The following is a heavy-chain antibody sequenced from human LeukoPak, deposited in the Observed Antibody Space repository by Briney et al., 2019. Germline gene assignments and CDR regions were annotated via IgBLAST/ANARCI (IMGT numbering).Heavy chain of an antibody. V-gene: IGHV1-2*02. Sequence: ASVKASCKASGYTFTGYYNHWVRQAPGHGLEWMGWINPNSGGTNYAQKFQDRVTMPRDTSINTAYMEMSRLTSDDTAVYYCARASGYSGYFPFDSWGQGTLVTVSS. CDR3: ARASGYSGYFPFDS. D-gene: IGHD5-12*01. CDR1: GYTFTGYY. CDR2: INPNSGGT. J-gene: IGHJ4*02.